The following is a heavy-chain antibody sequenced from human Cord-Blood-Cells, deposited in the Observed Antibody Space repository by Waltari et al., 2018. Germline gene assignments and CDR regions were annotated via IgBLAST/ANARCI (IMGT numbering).Heavy chain of an antibody. D-gene: IGHD6-19*01. Sequence: QVQLVHSGAEVKKPGPSVKVSCKAFRYTFPTYGISWVRQAPGQGLESMAWISAYNGNTNYAQKLQGRVTMTTDTSTSTAYMELRSLRSDDTAVYYCARDTTIAVAGYWGQGTLVTVSS. V-gene: IGHV1-18*01. CDR3: ARDTTIAVAGY. CDR1: RYTFPTYG. CDR2: ISAYNGNT. J-gene: IGHJ4*02.